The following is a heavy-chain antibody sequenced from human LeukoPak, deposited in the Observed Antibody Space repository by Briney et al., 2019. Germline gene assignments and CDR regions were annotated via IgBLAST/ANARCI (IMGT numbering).Heavy chain of an antibody. Sequence: GGSLRLSCAASGFTFSNAWMSWVRQAPGKGLEWVGRIKSKTDGGTTDYAAPVKGRFTISRDDSKNTLYLQMNSLKTEDTAVYYCTTDSGSSSWYYYYYGMDVWGQGTTVTVSS. D-gene: IGHD6-13*01. CDR1: GFTFSNAW. CDR2: IKSKTDGGTT. J-gene: IGHJ6*02. CDR3: TTDSGSSSWYYYYYGMDV. V-gene: IGHV3-15*01.